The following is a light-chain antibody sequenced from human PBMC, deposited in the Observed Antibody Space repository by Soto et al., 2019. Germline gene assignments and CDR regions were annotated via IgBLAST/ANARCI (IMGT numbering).Light chain of an antibody. CDR1: QGISSY. Sequence: DIQLTQSPSFLSASVGDRVTITCRASQGISSYLAWYQQRPGKVRSFLTHSASNLQSGVPSRFSASGSWTTFTLSISSRQPEDISTYYCQHFNRCPRTFGEGTK. V-gene: IGKV1-9*01. J-gene: IGKJ4*01. CDR2: SAS. CDR3: QHFNRCPRT.